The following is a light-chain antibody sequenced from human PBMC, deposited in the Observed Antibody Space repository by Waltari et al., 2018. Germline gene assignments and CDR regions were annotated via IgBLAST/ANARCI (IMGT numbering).Light chain of an antibody. V-gene: IGKV2-24*01. J-gene: IGKJ1*01. Sequence: DIAMTQTPLSLFVTLGQPSSISCRSSRGLLHHNGNTYLSWLQLRPGQPPRLLISKVSNRVPGVPDRFSGSGTGTDFTLKISRVEAEEVGTYFCLQAKEYPRAFGQGTRLEIK. CDR3: LQAKEYPRA. CDR2: KVS. CDR1: RGLLHHNGNTY.